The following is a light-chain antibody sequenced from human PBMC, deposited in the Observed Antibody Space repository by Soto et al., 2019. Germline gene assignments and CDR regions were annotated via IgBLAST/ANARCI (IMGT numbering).Light chain of an antibody. CDR3: QQYHDWHPVN. J-gene: IGKJ1*01. CDR2: GAS. Sequence: EIVMTQSPVTLSVSPGETATLSCRASQIVSTKVAWYQQRPGQVPRLLIFGASTRATGIPARFSGSGSGTEFTLTIRSLQSEDFAVYFCQQYHDWHPVNVGRGTKVDTK. CDR1: QIVSTK. V-gene: IGKV3D-15*01.